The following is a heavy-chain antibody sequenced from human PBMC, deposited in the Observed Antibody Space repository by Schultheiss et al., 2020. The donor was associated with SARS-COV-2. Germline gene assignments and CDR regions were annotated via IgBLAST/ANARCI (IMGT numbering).Heavy chain of an antibody. D-gene: IGHD6-6*01. CDR1: GGSFSGHY. V-gene: IGHV4-34*01. CDR3: ARGFEYSSSPIDY. J-gene: IGHJ4*02. Sequence: GSLRLSCAVYGGSFSGHYWSWIRQPPGKGLEWIGEINHSGSTNYNPSLKSRVTISVDTSKNQFSLKLSSVTAADTAVYYCARGFEYSSSPIDYWGQGTLVTVSS. CDR2: INHSGST.